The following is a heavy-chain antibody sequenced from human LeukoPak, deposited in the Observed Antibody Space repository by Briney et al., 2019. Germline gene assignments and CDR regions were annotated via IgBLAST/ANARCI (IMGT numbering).Heavy chain of an antibody. J-gene: IGHJ4*02. Sequence: GGSLRLSCAASGFALSTYWMNWVRQAPGKGLEWVASIKQDGSEPQYVDSVKGRFTISRDSAKNSVFLQMDSLRAEDTAVYYCAREYRGWSCACWGQGTLVTVSS. V-gene: IGHV3-7*01. D-gene: IGHD6-19*01. CDR1: GFALSTYW. CDR3: AREYRGWSCAC. CDR2: IKQDGSEP.